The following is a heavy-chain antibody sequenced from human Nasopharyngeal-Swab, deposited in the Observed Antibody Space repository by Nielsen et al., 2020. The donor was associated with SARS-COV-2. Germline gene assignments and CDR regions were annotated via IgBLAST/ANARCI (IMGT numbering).Heavy chain of an antibody. CDR1: GYTLTSYG. CDR3: ARLYCGGDCSYYYYYGMDV. V-gene: IGHV1-18*01. Sequence: ASVKVSCKASGYTLTSYGISWVRQAPGQGLEWMGWISAYNGNTNYAQKLQGRVTMTTDTSTSTAYMELRSLRSDDTAVYYCARLYCGGDCSYYYYYGMDVWGQGTTVTVSS. J-gene: IGHJ6*02. CDR2: ISAYNGNT. D-gene: IGHD2-21*02.